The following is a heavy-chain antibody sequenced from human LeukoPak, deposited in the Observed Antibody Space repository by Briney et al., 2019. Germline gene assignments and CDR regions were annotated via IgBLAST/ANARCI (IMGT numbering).Heavy chain of an antibody. CDR1: GFTFSSYA. CDR2: ISYDGRSE. V-gene: IGHV3-30*02. J-gene: IGHJ6*03. CDR3: AKRDHYGSGSGYGYMDV. Sequence: PGGSLRLTCAASGFTFSSYALHWVRQAPGKGLEWVAFISYDGRSEYYADSVKGRCTISRDNSRNTMYLQMISLRAEDTAVYYCAKRDHYGSGSGYGYMDVLRKATKVTVSS. D-gene: IGHD3-10*01.